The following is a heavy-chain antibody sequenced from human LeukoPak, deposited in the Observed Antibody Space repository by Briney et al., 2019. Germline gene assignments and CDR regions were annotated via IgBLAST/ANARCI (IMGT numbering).Heavy chain of an antibody. V-gene: IGHV3-9*01. CDR1: EFTFDDYA. CDR2: ISWNSGSI. CDR3: AKSASPYYYGSGSYYKN. Sequence: GRSLRLSCAASEFTFDDYAMHWVRHAPGKGLEWVSGISWNSGSIGYADSVKGRFTISRDNAKNSLYLQMNSLRAEDTALYYCAKSASPYYYGSGSYYKNWGQGTLVTVSS. D-gene: IGHD3-10*01. J-gene: IGHJ4*02.